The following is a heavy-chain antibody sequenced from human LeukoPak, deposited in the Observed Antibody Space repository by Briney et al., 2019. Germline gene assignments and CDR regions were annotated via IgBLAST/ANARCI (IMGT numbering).Heavy chain of an antibody. CDR3: AKKVSYYDSSGYFDY. V-gene: IGHV3-23*01. D-gene: IGHD3-22*01. CDR1: GFTFSSDA. CDR2: ISGSGGST. Sequence: GGSLRLSCAASGFTFSSDAMSWVRQAPGKGLEWGSAISGSGGSTYYADSVKGRFTISRDNSKNTLYLQMNSLRAEDTAVYYCAKKVSYYDSSGYFDYWGQGTLVTVSS. J-gene: IGHJ4*02.